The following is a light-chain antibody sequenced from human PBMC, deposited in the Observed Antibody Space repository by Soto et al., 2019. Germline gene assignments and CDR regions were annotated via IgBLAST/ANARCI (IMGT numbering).Light chain of an antibody. V-gene: IGKV3-20*01. CDR3: QQYAGSPST. CDR2: GAS. CDR1: QSVGNGY. J-gene: IGKJ1*01. Sequence: EIVLTQSPGTLPWSPGEGATLSCRASQSVGNGYLAGYQQKPGQGPRLLIYGASSRATGIPDRFSGSGSGTDFTLTISRLEPEDFAVYYCQQYAGSPSTFGQGTKVEI.